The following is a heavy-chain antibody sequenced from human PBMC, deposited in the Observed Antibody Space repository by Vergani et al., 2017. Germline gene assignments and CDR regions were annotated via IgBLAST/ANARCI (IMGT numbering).Heavy chain of an antibody. J-gene: IGHJ4*02. D-gene: IGHD3-22*01. CDR3: TRSAYYYDR. CDR2: IYHSGGT. CDR1: GGSFSGYY. V-gene: IGHV4-34*01. Sequence: QVQLQQWGAGLLKPSETLSLTCAVYGGSFSGYYWSWIRQPPGKGLEWIGHIYHSGGTNYNPSLKSRVTISVETSKNQFSLKLSSVTAADTAVYFCTRSAYYYDRWGQGTLVTVSS.